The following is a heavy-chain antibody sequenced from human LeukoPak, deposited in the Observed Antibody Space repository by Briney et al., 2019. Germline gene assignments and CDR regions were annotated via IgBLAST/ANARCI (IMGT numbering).Heavy chain of an antibody. D-gene: IGHD6-13*01. Sequence: QSGGSVSLSCAASGFTFSSFAMRWVRQAPGKGLEGVSDISGSSGSTYYADSVKCRFTISSDNSKNTLYLQMNSLRAKDTAVYYCATIAAAGIFDYWGQGTLVTVSS. CDR2: ISGSSGST. CDR3: ATIAAAGIFDY. V-gene: IGHV3-23*01. J-gene: IGHJ4*02. CDR1: GFTFSSFA.